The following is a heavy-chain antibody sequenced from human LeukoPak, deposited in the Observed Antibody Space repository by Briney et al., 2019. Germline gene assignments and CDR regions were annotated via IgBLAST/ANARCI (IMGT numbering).Heavy chain of an antibody. CDR2: ISGDHAT. Sequence: GGCLRLSCAASGFTFGHYAMSWVRQAPGKGLEWVAAISGDHATYDTDSLRGRFTISRDNSKNTLYLQMNGLTAEDTAVYYCAKDTAGVRGNFLFEYWGQGTLVTVSS. CDR1: GFTFGHYA. CDR3: AKDTAGVRGNFLFEY. D-gene: IGHD2-8*02. J-gene: IGHJ4*02. V-gene: IGHV3-23*01.